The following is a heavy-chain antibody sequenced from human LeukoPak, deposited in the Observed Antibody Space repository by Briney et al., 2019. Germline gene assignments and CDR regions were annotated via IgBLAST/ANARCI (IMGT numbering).Heavy chain of an antibody. J-gene: IGHJ6*02. CDR3: ARSRGRQQLEKNYSYYYAMDV. D-gene: IGHD6-13*01. Sequence: GESLKIPCKVSGYNFTSYWITWVRQMPGKGLVRMGRIDPGDSYANYSPSFQGHVTISVDKSISTAYLQWSSLKASDTAMYYCARSRGRQQLEKNYSYYYAMDVWGQGTTVTVSS. CDR2: IDPGDSYA. CDR1: GYNFTSYW. V-gene: IGHV5-10-1*01.